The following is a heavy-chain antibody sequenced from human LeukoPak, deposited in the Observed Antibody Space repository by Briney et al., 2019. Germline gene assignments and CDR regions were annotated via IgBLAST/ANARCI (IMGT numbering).Heavy chain of an antibody. J-gene: IGHJ6*04. CDR3: ARAGITPRRYYGMDV. Sequence: PGGSLRLSCAASGFTFSSYWMNWVRQAPGKGLVWVSRINSDGSSTSYADSVKGRFTISRDNAKNTLYLQMNSLRAEDTAVYYCARAGITPRRYYGMDVWGKGTTVTVSS. V-gene: IGHV3-74*01. CDR1: GFTFSSYW. D-gene: IGHD3-10*01. CDR2: INSDGSST.